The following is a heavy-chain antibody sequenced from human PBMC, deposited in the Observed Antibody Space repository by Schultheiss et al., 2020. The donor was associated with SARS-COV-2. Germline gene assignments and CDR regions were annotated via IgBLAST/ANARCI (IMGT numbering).Heavy chain of an antibody. Sequence: GGSLRLSCAASGFTFSSYSMNWVRQAPGKGLEWVSSISSSSSYIYYADSVKGRFTISRDNAKNSLYLQMNSLRAEDTAVYYCAREVEEVQLWLAGYFDYWGQGTLVTVSS. CDR1: GFTFSSYS. CDR2: ISSSSSYI. V-gene: IGHV3-21*01. J-gene: IGHJ4*02. CDR3: AREVEEVQLWLAGYFDY. D-gene: IGHD5-18*01.